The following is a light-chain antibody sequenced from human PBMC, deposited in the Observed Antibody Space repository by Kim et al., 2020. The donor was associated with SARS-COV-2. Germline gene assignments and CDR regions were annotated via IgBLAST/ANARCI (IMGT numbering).Light chain of an antibody. CDR3: QQYKNWPLT. J-gene: IGKJ4*01. V-gene: IGKV3D-15*01. CDR2: GAY. Sequence: SVSPRQTAPLSCRARQTIGSNLAWYQQTPGRAPRLVIYGAYNRATGIPARFSGSWSGTDFPLTIRNLQSEDFAVYFCQQYKNWPLTFGGGPKLAI. CDR1: QTIGSN.